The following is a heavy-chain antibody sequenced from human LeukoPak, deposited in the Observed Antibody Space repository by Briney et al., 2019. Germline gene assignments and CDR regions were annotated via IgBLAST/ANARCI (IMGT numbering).Heavy chain of an antibody. J-gene: IGHJ4*02. D-gene: IGHD1-26*01. CDR1: GGSISNNY. V-gene: IGHV4-59*08. CDR3: ARHGLKLVGASTIYFDN. Sequence: SETLSLTCSVAGGSISNNYWSWIRQSPEKGLEWIGYIHSSGSTDYNPSFKSRVVVSVDTSKNQFSLKLYSVTAADTAVYYCARHGLKLVGASTIYFDNWGQGTLVTVSS. CDR2: IHSSGST.